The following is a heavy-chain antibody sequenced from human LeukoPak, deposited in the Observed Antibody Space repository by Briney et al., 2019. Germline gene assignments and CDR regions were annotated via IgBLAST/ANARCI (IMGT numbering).Heavy chain of an antibody. V-gene: IGHV4-59*01. J-gene: IGHJ4*02. Sequence: SETLSLTCTVSGGSISSYYWSWIRQPPGKGLEWIGYIYYSGSTNYNPSLKSRVTISVDTSKNQFSLKLSSVTAADTAVYYCARDGYGDYTDDYWGQGTLVTVSS. CDR1: GGSISSYY. CDR2: IYYSGST. D-gene: IGHD4-17*01. CDR3: ARDGYGDYTDDY.